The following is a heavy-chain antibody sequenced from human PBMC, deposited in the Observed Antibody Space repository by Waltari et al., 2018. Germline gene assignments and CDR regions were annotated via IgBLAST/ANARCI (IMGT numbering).Heavy chain of an antibody. D-gene: IGHD2-15*01. CDR3: ATAGDGVGCSGGSCYP. V-gene: IGHV1-69-2*01. Sequence: VQLVQSGAEVKKPGSSVKVSCKASGGTFSSYAISWVRQAPGQGLEWMGLVDPEDGETIYAEKFQGRVTITADTSTDTAYMELSSLRSEDTAVYYCATAGDGVGCSGGSCYPWGQGTLVTVSS. CDR1: GGTFSSYA. J-gene: IGHJ5*02. CDR2: VDPEDGET.